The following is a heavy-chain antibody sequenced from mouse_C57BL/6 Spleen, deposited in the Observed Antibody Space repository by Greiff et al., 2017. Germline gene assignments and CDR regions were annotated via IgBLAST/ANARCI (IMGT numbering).Heavy chain of an antibody. CDR1: GYTFTSYW. CDR3: ATAEGFAY. J-gene: IGHJ3*01. Sequence: QVHVKQPGAELVRPGSSVKLSCKASGYTFTSYWMHWVKQRPIQGLEWIGNIDPSDSETHYNQKFKDKATLTVDKSSSTAYMQLSSLTSEDSAVYYCATAEGFAYWGQGTLVTVSA. V-gene: IGHV1-52*01. CDR2: IDPSDSET. D-gene: IGHD3-1*01.